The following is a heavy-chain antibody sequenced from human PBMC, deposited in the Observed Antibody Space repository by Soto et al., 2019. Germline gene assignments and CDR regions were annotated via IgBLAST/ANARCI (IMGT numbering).Heavy chain of an antibody. V-gene: IGHV1-69*01. D-gene: IGHD4-17*01. J-gene: IGHJ6*02. CDR3: ARSSTVTTLYYYYYGMDV. Sequence: QVQLVQSGAEVKKPGSSVKVSCKASGGTFSSYAISWVRQAPGQGLEWMGGIIPIFGTANYARKFQGRVTITADESTSTAYMELSSLRSEDTAVYYCARSSTVTTLYYYYYGMDVWGQGTTVTVSS. CDR1: GGTFSSYA. CDR2: IIPIFGTA.